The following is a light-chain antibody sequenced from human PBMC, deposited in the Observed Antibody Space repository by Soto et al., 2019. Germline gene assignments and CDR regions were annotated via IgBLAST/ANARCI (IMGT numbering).Light chain of an antibody. V-gene: IGKV1-27*01. CDR2: AAS. CDR3: QKYDSAPLFT. CDR1: QGISRY. J-gene: IGKJ3*01. Sequence: DIQMTQTPPSLSASIGDRVTITCRATQGISRYLAWYQQKPGQVPKLLIYAASTLQSGVPSRFSGSGSGTDFTLTISSLQPEDVANYYCQKYDSAPLFTFGPGTRVDVK.